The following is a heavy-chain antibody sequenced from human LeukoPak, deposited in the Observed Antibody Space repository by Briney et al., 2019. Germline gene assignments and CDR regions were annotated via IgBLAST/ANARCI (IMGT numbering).Heavy chain of an antibody. CDR2: ISAAGTT. J-gene: IGHJ4*02. V-gene: IGHV4-30-2*01. CDR1: VGSISSGGYY. D-gene: IGHD2-2*01. Sequence: SQTLSLTCTVAVGSISSGGYYWSWIRQPPGKGLEWVAYISAAGTTFYNPSLKSRVTISLDRSKNQFSLNLTSITAADTAVYYCAGQNVPTPHDYWGQGTQVTVSS. CDR3: AGQNVPTPHDY.